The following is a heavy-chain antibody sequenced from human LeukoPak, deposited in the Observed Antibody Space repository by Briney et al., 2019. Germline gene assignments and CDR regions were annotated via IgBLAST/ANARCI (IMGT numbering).Heavy chain of an antibody. CDR3: ARDSRGVLDY. CDR2: IYTSGST. Sequence: SETLSLTCSVSGASISSSSYYWSWIRQPAGKGLEWIGRIYTSGSTNYNPSLKSRVTISVDTSKNQFSLKLSSVTAADTAVYYCARDSRGVLDYWGQGTLVTVSS. CDR1: GASISSSSYY. V-gene: IGHV4-61*02. J-gene: IGHJ4*02. D-gene: IGHD3-10*01.